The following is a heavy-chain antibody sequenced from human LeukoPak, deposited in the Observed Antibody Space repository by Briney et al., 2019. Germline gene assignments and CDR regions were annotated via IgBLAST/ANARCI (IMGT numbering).Heavy chain of an antibody. CDR3: AGTYYYGSGSYPA. CDR2: IYYSGST. V-gene: IGHV4-59*08. Sequence: PSETLSLTCTVSGGSISSYYWSWIRQPPGKGLEWIGYIYYSGSTNYNPSLKSRVTISVDTSKNQFSLKLSSVTAADTAVYYCAGTYYYGSGSYPAWGQGTLVTVSS. D-gene: IGHD3-10*01. CDR1: GGSISSYY. J-gene: IGHJ5*02.